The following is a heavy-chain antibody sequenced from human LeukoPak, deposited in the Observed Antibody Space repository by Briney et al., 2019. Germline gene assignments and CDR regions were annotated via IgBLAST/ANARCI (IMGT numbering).Heavy chain of an antibody. CDR3: ARSLVVGATYPYH. Sequence: GALKLLCAAPGFTFNTYWVNWVRQAPGKGLEGGANKKGDGSEKDYVDSVKGRFTISRDNAKNSLYLQMNSLRAEDTAVYYCARSLVVGATYPYHWGQGTLVTVSS. D-gene: IGHD1-26*01. V-gene: IGHV3-7*01. CDR1: GFTFNTYW. CDR2: KKGDGSEK. J-gene: IGHJ5*02.